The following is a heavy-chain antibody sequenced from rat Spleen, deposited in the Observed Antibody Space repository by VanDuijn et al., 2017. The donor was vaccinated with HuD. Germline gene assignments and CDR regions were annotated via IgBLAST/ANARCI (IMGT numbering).Heavy chain of an antibody. CDR3: ASLFLPPCRAFNY. J-gene: IGHJ2*01. V-gene: IGHV2-30*01. CDR1: GFSLTSYN. CDR2: IWTGGST. Sequence: QVQLKESGPGLVQPSQTLSLTCTVSGFSLTSYNVHWVRQPTGKGLEWMGVIWTGGSTDYNSALKSRLSISRDTAKSKVFLKMNSLQTDDTGIYFCASLFLPPCRAFNYWGQGVMVTVSS. D-gene: IGHD3-1*01.